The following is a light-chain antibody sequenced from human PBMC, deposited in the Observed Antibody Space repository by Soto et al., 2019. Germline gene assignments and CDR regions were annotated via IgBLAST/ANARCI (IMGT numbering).Light chain of an antibody. CDR1: QSVSSSY. Sequence: EIVMTQSPSSLSASPGERATLSCRASQSVSSSYLAWYQQKPGQAPRLLIYAASSWATGVPARFSGSGSGTDFTLTISSLQPEDFAVYYCQQRSNRPRTFGQGTKVDI. J-gene: IGKJ1*01. CDR2: AAS. V-gene: IGKV3D-20*02. CDR3: QQRSNRPRT.